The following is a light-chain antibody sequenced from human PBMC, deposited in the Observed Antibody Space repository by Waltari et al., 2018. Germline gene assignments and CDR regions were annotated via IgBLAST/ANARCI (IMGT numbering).Light chain of an antibody. Sequence: QSLLTQSPSASGTPGQRVSISCSGSRSNIGNTHVSWSQHFPGPAPRLLIYDSDRRPSGVPERFSASKSGTSASLAISGLRSEDEADYYCAAWDDSRSVVFGGGTRLTVL. CDR1: RSNIGNTH. V-gene: IGLV1-47*01. CDR3: AAWDDSRSVV. CDR2: DSD. J-gene: IGLJ2*01.